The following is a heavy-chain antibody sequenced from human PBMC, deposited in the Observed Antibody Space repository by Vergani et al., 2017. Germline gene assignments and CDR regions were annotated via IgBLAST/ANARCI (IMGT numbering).Heavy chain of an antibody. CDR3: AREYERGYSYGT. J-gene: IGHJ5*02. D-gene: IGHD5-18*01. CDR2: IFHDGGT. Sequence: QVQLQESGPGLLKPPGTLSLTCAVSGISVSSDKRWTWVRQPPGKGLEWIADIFHDGGTNYNPSLKSRATIVLDKSKNQISLNLNSVTAADASVYYCAREYERGYSYGTWGQGILVTVSS. V-gene: IGHV4-4*03. CDR1: GISVSSDKR.